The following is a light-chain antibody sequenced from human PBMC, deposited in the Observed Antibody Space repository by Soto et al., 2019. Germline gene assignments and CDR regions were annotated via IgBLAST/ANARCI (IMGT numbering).Light chain of an antibody. J-gene: IGKJ4*01. Sequence: EIEVTQSPATLSLSPGERATLSCRTSQSVGSYLAWYQKKPGQAPRLLIYDASNRATGIPARFSGGGSGRDFTLTISSLEPEEFAVYYCQQRSNWHPLTFGGGTKVEI. V-gene: IGKV3-11*02. CDR3: QQRSNWHPLT. CDR1: QSVGSY. CDR2: DAS.